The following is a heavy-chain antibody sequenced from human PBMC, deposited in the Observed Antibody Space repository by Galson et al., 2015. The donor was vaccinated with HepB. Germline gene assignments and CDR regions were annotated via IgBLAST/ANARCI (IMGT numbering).Heavy chain of an antibody. J-gene: IGHJ4*02. CDR2: ISYDGSNK. V-gene: IGHV3-30*18. Sequence: SLRLSCAASGFTFSSYGMHWVRQAPGKGLEWVAVISYDGSNKYYADSVKGRFTISRDNSKNTLYLQMNSLRAEDTAVYYCAKVGDFWSGCVDYWGQGTLVTVSS. CDR1: GFTFSSYG. D-gene: IGHD3-3*01. CDR3: AKVGDFWSGCVDY.